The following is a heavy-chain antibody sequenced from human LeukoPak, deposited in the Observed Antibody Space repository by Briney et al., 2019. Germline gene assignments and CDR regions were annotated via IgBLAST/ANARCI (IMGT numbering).Heavy chain of an antibody. Sequence: PGGSLRLSCAASGFSYNTHGMHWIRQAPGKGLEWVAFIWSDGVNKYHAHSVEGRFTISRDNSKNTLFLQMNSLRAEDTAVYYCARDPAGGAFDIWGQGTMVTVSS. V-gene: IGHV3-33*01. CDR3: ARDPAGGAFDI. D-gene: IGHD3-16*01. J-gene: IGHJ3*02. CDR1: GFSYNTHG. CDR2: IWSDGVNK.